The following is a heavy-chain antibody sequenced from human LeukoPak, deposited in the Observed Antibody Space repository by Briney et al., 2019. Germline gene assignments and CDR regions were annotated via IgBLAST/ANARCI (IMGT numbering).Heavy chain of an antibody. CDR1: GYTFTGYY. J-gene: IGHJ4*02. Sequence: GASVKVSCKASGYTFTGYYMHWVRQAPGQGLEWMGWINPNSGGTNYAQKFQGRVTMTRDTSISTAYMELSRLRSDDTAVYYCARLRTGYSSGHVDYWGQGTLVTVSS. CDR3: ARLRTGYSSGHVDY. D-gene: IGHD6-19*01. V-gene: IGHV1-2*02. CDR2: INPNSGGT.